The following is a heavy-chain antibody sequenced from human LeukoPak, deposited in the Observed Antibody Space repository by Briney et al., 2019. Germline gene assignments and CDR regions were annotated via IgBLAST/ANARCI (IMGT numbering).Heavy chain of an antibody. J-gene: IGHJ4*02. Sequence: GASVKVSCKASGYTFTDYYMHWVRQAPGQGLEWMGWINPNTGDTDYAQNFQGRVTLTRDTSISTAYMELSRLRSDDTAVYYCARDRVGGDCSSTSCYRRLWPEGPENRFDYWGQGTLVTVSS. CDR3: ARDRVGGDCSSTSCYRRLWPEGPENRFDY. CDR1: GYTFTDYY. CDR2: INPNTGDT. V-gene: IGHV1-2*02. D-gene: IGHD2-2*02.